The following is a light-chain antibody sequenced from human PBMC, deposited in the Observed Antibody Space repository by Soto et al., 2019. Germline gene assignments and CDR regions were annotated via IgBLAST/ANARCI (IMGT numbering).Light chain of an antibody. Sequence: DIQMTQSPSTLSGSVGDRVTTTCRASQTISSWLAWYQQKPGKAPKLLIYDASSLESGVPSRFSGSGSGTEFTLTISSLQPDDFATYYCQQYNSYSSWTFGQGTKVDI. CDR2: DAS. J-gene: IGKJ1*01. CDR1: QTISSW. V-gene: IGKV1-5*01. CDR3: QQYNSYSSWT.